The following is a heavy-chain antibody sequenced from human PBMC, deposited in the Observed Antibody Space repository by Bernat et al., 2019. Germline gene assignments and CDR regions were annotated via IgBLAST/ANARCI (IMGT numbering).Heavy chain of an antibody. D-gene: IGHD2-15*01. V-gene: IGHV3-30-3*01. Sequence: QVQLVESGGGVVQPERSLRLSCAASGFTFSAYALHWVCQAPGKGLEWVALISYDGSINEYADSVKGRFTISRDNSKNTLYLQMNSLTAEDTAVYYCARDRRYCSGGSCFNEGGKSIDNWGQGTLVTVSS. CDR1: GFTFSAYA. CDR2: ISYDGSIN. J-gene: IGHJ4*02. CDR3: ARDRRYCSGGSCFNEGGKSIDN.